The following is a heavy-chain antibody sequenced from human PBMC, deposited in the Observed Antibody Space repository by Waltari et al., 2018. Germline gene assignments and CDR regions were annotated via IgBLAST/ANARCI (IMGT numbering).Heavy chain of an antibody. CDR2: FDPEDGET. Sequence: QVQLVQSGAEVKKPGASVKVSCKVSGYTLTDLSMHRVRQAPGNGLGWMGGFDPEDGETIYAQKFQGRVTMTEDTSTDTAYMELSSLRSEDTAVYYCATDDALYRSVKFRGYYYMDVWGKGTTVTISS. CDR3: ATDDALYRSVKFRGYYYMDV. D-gene: IGHD3-10*01. V-gene: IGHV1-24*01. CDR1: GYTLTDLS. J-gene: IGHJ6*03.